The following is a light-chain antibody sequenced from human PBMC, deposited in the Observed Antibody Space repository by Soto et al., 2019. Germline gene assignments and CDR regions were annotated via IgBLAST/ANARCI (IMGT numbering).Light chain of an antibody. V-gene: IGKV3-15*01. J-gene: IGKJ2*01. CDR3: QQHNSFPRS. CDR2: GAS. Sequence: EIVMTQSPATVSVSPGERVTLSCRASQSVSSNLAWYQQKPGQAPRLLIYGASTRATDIPVRFSGSGSGTEFTLTISSLQPEDYATYYCQQHNSFPRSFGQGTKLEIK. CDR1: QSVSSN.